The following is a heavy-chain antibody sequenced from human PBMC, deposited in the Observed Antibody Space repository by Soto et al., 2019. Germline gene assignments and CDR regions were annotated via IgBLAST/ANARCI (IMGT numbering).Heavy chain of an antibody. CDR3: ASRDPGTSVDY. CDR2: IYRTGST. J-gene: IGHJ4*02. CDR1: VGSWTSNNW. Sequence: SGTLSLTCAVSVGSWTSNNWWSLVRQPPGQGLEWIGEIYRTGSTNYNPSLKIRVTISLDKSENQFSLKVTSLTAADTAVYYCASRDPGTSVDYWGQGTLVTVSS. D-gene: IGHD1-7*01. V-gene: IGHV4-4*02.